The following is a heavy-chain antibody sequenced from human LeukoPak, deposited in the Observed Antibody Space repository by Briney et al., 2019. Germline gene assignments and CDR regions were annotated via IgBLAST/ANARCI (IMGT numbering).Heavy chain of an antibody. CDR2: LHNSGST. D-gene: IGHD6-13*01. CDR1: GDSINTNN. V-gene: IGHV4-4*07. J-gene: IGHJ5*02. CDR3: ARDPLRSSFDP. Sequence: SETLSLTRTVSGDSINTNNQWAWIRQPAGKGLEWIGRLHNSGSTNYNPSLQSRVTISVDTSKNQFSLKMTSATAADTAVYFCARDPLRSSFDPWGQGILVTVSS.